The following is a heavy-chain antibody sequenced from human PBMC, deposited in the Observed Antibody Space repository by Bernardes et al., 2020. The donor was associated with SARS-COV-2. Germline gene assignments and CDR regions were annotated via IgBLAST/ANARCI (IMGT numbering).Heavy chain of an antibody. D-gene: IGHD5-18*01. Sequence: ASVKVSFKASGYTFTSYAMNWVRQAPGQGLEWMGWINTNTGNPTYAQGFTGRFVFSLDTSVSTAFLQISSLKAEDTAVYYCARGYSYGYDWVTGSDLYYYYGMDVWGQGTTVTVSS. CDR2: INTNTGNP. J-gene: IGHJ6*02. V-gene: IGHV7-4-1*02. CDR1: GYTFTSYA. CDR3: ARGYSYGYDWVTGSDLYYYYGMDV.